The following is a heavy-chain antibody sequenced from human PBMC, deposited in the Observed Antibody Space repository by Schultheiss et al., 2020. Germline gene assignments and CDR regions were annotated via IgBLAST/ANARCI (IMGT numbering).Heavy chain of an antibody. CDR3: AKPFTISYRPGAFDI. Sequence: GGSLRLSCAASGFTFSSYAMHWVRQAPGKGLEWVSAISGSGGSTYYADSVKGRFTISRDNSKNTLYLQMNSLRAEDTAVYYCAKPFTISYRPGAFDIWGQGTMVTVSS. J-gene: IGHJ3*02. CDR1: GFTFSSYA. CDR2: ISGSGGST. V-gene: IGHV3-23*01. D-gene: IGHD3-3*01.